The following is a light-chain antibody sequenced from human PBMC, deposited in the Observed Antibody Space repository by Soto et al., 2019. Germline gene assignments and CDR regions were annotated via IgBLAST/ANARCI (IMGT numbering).Light chain of an antibody. Sequence: EIVLTQSPDTLSLSPGERATLSCRASQRVSSRYLAWYQQKPGQAHRLLIYGASSRATGIPDSFSGSGSGTDFTLTISRLEPEDFAVYYCQQYDSSPFTFGPGNKVDIK. CDR1: QRVSSRY. V-gene: IGKV3-20*01. J-gene: IGKJ3*01. CDR3: QQYDSSPFT. CDR2: GAS.